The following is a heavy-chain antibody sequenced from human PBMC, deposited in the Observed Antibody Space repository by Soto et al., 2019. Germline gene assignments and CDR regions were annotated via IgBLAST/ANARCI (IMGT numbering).Heavy chain of an antibody. CDR1: GGSVSSPSYF. Sequence: SETLSLTCTVSGGSVSSPSYFWHWIRQPPGKGLEWIGYIYHSGRTNYNPSLTSRVTISVDTSKNQFSLRLSSVTAADTAVYYCARGMTTVTNPGYWGQGALVTVSS. J-gene: IGHJ4*02. D-gene: IGHD4-17*01. CDR2: IYHSGRT. V-gene: IGHV4-61*01. CDR3: ARGMTTVTNPGY.